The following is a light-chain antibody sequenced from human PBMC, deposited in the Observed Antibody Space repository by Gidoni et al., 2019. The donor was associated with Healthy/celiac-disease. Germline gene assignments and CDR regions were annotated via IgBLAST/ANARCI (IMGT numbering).Light chain of an antibody. CDR2: AAS. J-gene: IGKJ4*01. CDR3: QQYYSYPLT. CDR1: QGISSY. V-gene: IGKV1-8*01. Sequence: IRLTPSPSSFSASTGDRVTITCRASQGISSYLAWYQQKPGKAPKLLIYAASTLQSGVPLRCSGSGSGTDFTLTISCLQSEDFATYYCQQYYSYPLTFGGXTKVEIK.